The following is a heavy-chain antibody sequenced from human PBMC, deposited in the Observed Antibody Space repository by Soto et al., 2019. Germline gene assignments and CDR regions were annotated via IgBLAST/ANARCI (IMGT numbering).Heavy chain of an antibody. V-gene: IGHV4-30-4*01. J-gene: IGHJ5*01. CDR1: APSLAGLS. D-gene: IGHD2-15*01. CDR2: IYYSGST. Sequence: SEKMSLTSPLDAPSLAGLSWSWISQPPVKGMEWIGYIYYSGSTYYNPSLKSRVTISVDTSKKQFSLKLSSVTAAETAVYYCARATGDDPRVGSRGQGAVGTVS. CDR3: ARATGDDPRVGS.